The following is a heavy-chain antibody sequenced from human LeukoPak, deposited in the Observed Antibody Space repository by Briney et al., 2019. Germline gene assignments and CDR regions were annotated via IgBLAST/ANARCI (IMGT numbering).Heavy chain of an antibody. J-gene: IGHJ1*01. CDR2: INPNSGGT. V-gene: IGHV1-2*02. Sequence: GASVKVSCKASGYTFTGYYMHWVRQAPGQELEWMGWINPNSGGTNYAQKFQGRVTMTRDTSISTAYMELSRLRSDDTAVYYCARDGVGYYDSSGYYYFQHWGQGTLVTVSS. CDR1: GYTFTGYY. CDR3: ARDGVGYYDSSGYYYFQH. D-gene: IGHD3-22*01.